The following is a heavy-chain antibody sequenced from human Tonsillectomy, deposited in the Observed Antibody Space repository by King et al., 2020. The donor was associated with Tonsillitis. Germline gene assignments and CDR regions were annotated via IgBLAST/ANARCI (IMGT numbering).Heavy chain of an antibody. CDR2: ISSSSSYT. J-gene: IGHJ6*02. CDR3: ASSTMDDYYYYGMDV. V-gene: IGHV3-11*06. Sequence: VQLVESGGGLVKPGGSLRLSCAASGFTFSDYYMSWIRQAPGKGLEWVSYISSSSSYTNYADSVKGRFTISRDNAKNSLYLQMNSLRAEDTAVYYCASSTMDDYYYYGMDVWGQGTTVTVSS. CDR1: GFTFSDYY. D-gene: IGHD3-10*01.